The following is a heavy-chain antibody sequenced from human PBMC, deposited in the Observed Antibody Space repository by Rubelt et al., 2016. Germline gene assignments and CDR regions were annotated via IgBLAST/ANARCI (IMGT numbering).Heavy chain of an antibody. J-gene: IGHJ4*02. V-gene: IGHV3-33*01. CDR2: IWYDGGYP. CDR3: AREEYSGYTNDY. Sequence: VQLVESGGGLVKPGGSLRLSCAASGFTFSTYGMHWVRQAPGKGLEWVAVIWYDGGYPYSADSLKGRFTNPSDNSKNTLYLQKNSLRAEDTAVYYCAREEYSGYTNDYWGQGTLVTVSS. CDR1: GFTFSTYG. D-gene: IGHD1-26*01.